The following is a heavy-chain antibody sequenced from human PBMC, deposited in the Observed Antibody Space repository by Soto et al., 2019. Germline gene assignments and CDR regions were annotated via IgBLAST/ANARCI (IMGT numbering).Heavy chain of an antibody. D-gene: IGHD2-15*01. CDR3: ANSMSRSVVVVAAPQGY. CDR2: ISYDGSNK. J-gene: IGHJ4*02. Sequence: QVQLVESGGGVVQPGRSLRLSCAASGLTFSSYGMHWVRQAPGKGLEWVAVISYDGSNKYYADSVKGRFTISRDNSKNTLYLQMNSLRAEDTAVYYCANSMSRSVVVVAAPQGYWGQGTLVTVSS. V-gene: IGHV3-30*18. CDR1: GLTFSSYG.